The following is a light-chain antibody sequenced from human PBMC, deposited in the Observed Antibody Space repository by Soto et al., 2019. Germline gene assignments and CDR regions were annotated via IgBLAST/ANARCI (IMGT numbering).Light chain of an antibody. Sequence: EIVLTQSPGTLSLSPGERATLSCRASQSVNSSYLAWYQQKPGQAPRLLIYGASSRETGIPDTFSGSGSGPVFTLTISRLEPDDSTVYYCPQHDSPPYTFGQGNQLEIK. CDR3: PQHDSPPYT. CDR2: GAS. J-gene: IGKJ2*01. V-gene: IGKV3-20*01. CDR1: QSVNSSY.